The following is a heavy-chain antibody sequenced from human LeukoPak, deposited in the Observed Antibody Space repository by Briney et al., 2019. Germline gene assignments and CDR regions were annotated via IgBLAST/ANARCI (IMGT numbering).Heavy chain of an antibody. Sequence: SVKVSCKAYGGTFSSYTISWVRQAPGQGLEWMGRIIPILGIANYAQKFQGRVTITADKSTSTAYMELSSLRSEDTAVYYCARHDYDFWSGYHYYMDVWGKGTTVTVSS. V-gene: IGHV1-69*02. CDR3: ARHDYDFWSGYHYYMDV. CDR2: IIPILGIA. D-gene: IGHD3-3*01. J-gene: IGHJ6*03. CDR1: GGTFSSYT.